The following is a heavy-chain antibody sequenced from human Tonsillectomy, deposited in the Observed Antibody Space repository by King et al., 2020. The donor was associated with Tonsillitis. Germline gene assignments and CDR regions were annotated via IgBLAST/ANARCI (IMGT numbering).Heavy chain of an antibody. V-gene: IGHV3-23*03. J-gene: IGHJ4*02. CDR3: AKDLAIGYCSGGSCYSYDY. Sequence: VQLVESGGGLVQPGGSLRLSCAASGFTFSSYAMSWVRQAPGKGLEWVSVIYSGGSSTYYADSVKGRFTISRDNSKNTLYLQMNSLRAEDTAVYYCAKDLAIGYCSGGSCYSYDYWGQGTLVTVSS. CDR1: GFTFSSYA. D-gene: IGHD2-15*01. CDR2: IYSGGSST.